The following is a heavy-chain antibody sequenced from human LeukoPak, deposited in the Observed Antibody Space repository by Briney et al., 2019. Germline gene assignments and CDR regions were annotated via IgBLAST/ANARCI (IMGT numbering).Heavy chain of an antibody. CDR1: GGSISSGGYY. D-gene: IGHD6-6*01. Sequence: SQTLSLTCTVSGGSISSGGYYWSWIRQPPGKGLEWIGYIYHSGSTYYNPSLKSRVTISVDRSKNQFSLKLSSVTAADTAVYYCASCTGGSSSPYDWYFDLWGRGTLVTVSS. J-gene: IGHJ2*01. V-gene: IGHV4-30-2*01. CDR3: ASCTGGSSSPYDWYFDL. CDR2: IYHSGST.